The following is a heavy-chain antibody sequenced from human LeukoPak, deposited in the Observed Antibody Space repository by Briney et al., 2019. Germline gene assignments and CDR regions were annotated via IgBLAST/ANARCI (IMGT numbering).Heavy chain of an antibody. J-gene: IGHJ6*02. Sequence: ASVKVSCKASGYTFTSYGISWVRQAPGQGLEGRGWISAYNGNTNYAQKLQGRVTMTTETSTRTAYMELRSLSSDDTAVYYCAREKVVPAATVYYYYGMDVWGQGTTVTVSS. CDR1: GYTFTSYG. D-gene: IGHD2-2*01. CDR3: AREKVVPAATVYYYYGMDV. V-gene: IGHV1-18*04. CDR2: ISAYNGNT.